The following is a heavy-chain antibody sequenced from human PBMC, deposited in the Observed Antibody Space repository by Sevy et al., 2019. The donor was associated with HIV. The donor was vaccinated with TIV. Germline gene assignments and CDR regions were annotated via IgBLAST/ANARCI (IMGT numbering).Heavy chain of an antibody. J-gene: IGHJ6*02. CDR1: GFIVNSNY. CDR2: TYSGGRT. Sequence: GGSLRLSCAASGFIVNSNYMSWVRQAPGKELEWVSVTYSGGRTYTADSVKGRFTISRDNSKNTLYLQMNSLRAEDTAVYYCARVLGRDSGYGMDVWGQGTTVTVSS. V-gene: IGHV3-53*01. D-gene: IGHD2-21*02. CDR3: ARVLGRDSGYGMDV.